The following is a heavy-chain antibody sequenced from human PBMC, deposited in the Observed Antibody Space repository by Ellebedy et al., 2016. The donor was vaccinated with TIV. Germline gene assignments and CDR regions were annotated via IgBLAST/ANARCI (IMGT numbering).Heavy chain of an antibody. CDR1: GFTVRSNF. Sequence: PGGSLRLSCAASGFTVRSNFMTRVRQAPGKGLEWVSVIYGGGTIRYADSVKGRFTISRDNSKNTVDLQMKSLRAEDTAVYYCARPTVPATICGACGMDVWGQGTTVIVSS. CDR2: IYGGGTI. CDR3: ARPTVPATICGACGMDV. D-gene: IGHD2-2*01. V-gene: IGHV3-53*01. J-gene: IGHJ6*02.